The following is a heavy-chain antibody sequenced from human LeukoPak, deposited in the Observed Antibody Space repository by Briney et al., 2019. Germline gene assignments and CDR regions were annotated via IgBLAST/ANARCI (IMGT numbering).Heavy chain of an antibody. CDR3: AREDLDYGDPVD. Sequence: GGSLRLSCAASGFTFSSYNMNWLRQAPGKGLEWVSYISSSSRNIYYADSVKGRFTISRDNANNSLYLQMNSLRAEDTAVYYCAREDLDYGDPVDWGQGTLVTVSS. D-gene: IGHD4-17*01. CDR1: GFTFSSYN. V-gene: IGHV3-48*04. J-gene: IGHJ4*02. CDR2: ISSSSRNI.